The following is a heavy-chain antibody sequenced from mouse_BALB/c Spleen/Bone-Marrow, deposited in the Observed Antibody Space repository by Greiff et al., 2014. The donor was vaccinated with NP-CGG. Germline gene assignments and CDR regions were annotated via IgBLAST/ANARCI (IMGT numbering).Heavy chain of an antibody. CDR2: INPYNGAT. Sequence: EVQLQQSGPEPVKPGASVKISCKAFGYSFTGYYMHWVKQSHVKSLEWIGRINPYNGATSYNQNFKDKASLTVDKSSSTAYMELHSLTSEDSAVYYCARGIYYGGYFDYWGQGTTLTVSS. J-gene: IGHJ2*01. V-gene: IGHV1-31*01. CDR1: GYSFTGYY. CDR3: ARGIYYGGYFDY. D-gene: IGHD1-1*01.